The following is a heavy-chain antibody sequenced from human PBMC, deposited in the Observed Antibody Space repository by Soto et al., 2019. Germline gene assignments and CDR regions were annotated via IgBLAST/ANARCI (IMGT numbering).Heavy chain of an antibody. D-gene: IGHD6-19*01. V-gene: IGHV3-9*01. Sequence: EVQLVESGGNLARPGESLRLSCAASGFKFDDYAFHWVRQAPGKGPEWVSGINWNGAYSGYADSVKGRFTISRDKAGNSFYLQMDTLRPEDTALYYCARVHSSGWYVEPYDAWGQGTMVTVSS. CDR3: ARVHSSGWYVEPYDA. J-gene: IGHJ3*01. CDR1: GFKFDDYA. CDR2: INWNGAYS.